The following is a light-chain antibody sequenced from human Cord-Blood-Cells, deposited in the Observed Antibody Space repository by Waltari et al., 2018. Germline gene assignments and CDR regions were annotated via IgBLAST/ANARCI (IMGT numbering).Light chain of an antibody. CDR1: SSDVGSYNL. CDR2: EGS. J-gene: IGLJ1*01. CDR3: CSYAGSSTYYV. Sequence: QSALTQPASVSGSPGQSITISCPGTSSDVGSYNLVSWDQQHPGKAPKLMIDEGSKRPAGVSNRVSGSKSSNTASLTIAGLQAEDEADYYCCSYAGSSTYYVFGTGTKVTVL. V-gene: IGLV2-23*01.